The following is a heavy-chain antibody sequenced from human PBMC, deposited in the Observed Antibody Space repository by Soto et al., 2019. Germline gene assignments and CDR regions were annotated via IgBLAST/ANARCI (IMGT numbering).Heavy chain of an antibody. CDR1: GFTFSRHD. CDR3: AKDADYDSTKLDY. J-gene: IGHJ4*02. CDR2: ISYDGSNK. D-gene: IGHD3-22*01. V-gene: IGHV3-30*18. Sequence: QMQLMESGGGVVQPGRSLRLSCAASGFTFSRHDMHWVRQAPGKGLEWVALISYDGSNKFYADSVKGRFTISRDNSKNTLYLQMNSLRAEDTAVYYCAKDADYDSTKLDYWGQGNLVTVSS.